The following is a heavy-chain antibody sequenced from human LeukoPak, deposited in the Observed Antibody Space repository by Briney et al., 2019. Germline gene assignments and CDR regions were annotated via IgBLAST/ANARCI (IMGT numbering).Heavy chain of an antibody. CDR3: ATMGDAFDI. D-gene: IGHD3-10*01. CDR2: ISGYNGNT. Sequence: ASVKVSCKASGYTFNSYGISWVRQAPGQGLEWMGWISGYNGNTNYAQKLQGRLTMTTDTSTSTAYMELRSLRSDDTAIYYCATMGDAFDIWGQGTRVTVSS. CDR1: GYTFNSYG. V-gene: IGHV1-18*01. J-gene: IGHJ3*02.